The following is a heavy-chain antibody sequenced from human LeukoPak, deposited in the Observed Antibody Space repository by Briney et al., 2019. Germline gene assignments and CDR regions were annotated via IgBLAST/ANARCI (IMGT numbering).Heavy chain of an antibody. CDR1: GGTFSSYA. V-gene: IGHV1-69*06. J-gene: IGHJ4*02. CDR3: ARGPCDGSYCFDY. CDR2: IIPIFGTA. Sequence: SVKVSCKASGGTFSSYAISWVRQAPGQGLEWMGGIIPIFGTANYAQKFQGRVTITADKSTSTAYMELSSLRSEDTAVYYCARGPCDGSYCFDYWGQGTLVTVSS. D-gene: IGHD1-26*01.